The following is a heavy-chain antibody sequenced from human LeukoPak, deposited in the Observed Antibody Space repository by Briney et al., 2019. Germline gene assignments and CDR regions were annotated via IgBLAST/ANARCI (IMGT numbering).Heavy chain of an antibody. Sequence: ASVKVSCKASGYTFTGYYLHWVRQAPGQGLDLMGWISPNSGDTHYAQKFQGRVTMTGDTSISTAYMELSSLRSDDTAVYYCARNLVAVAGTVWGQGTLVTVSS. CDR3: ARNLVAVAGTV. J-gene: IGHJ4*02. CDR1: GYTFTGYY. CDR2: ISPNSGDT. D-gene: IGHD6-19*01. V-gene: IGHV1-2*02.